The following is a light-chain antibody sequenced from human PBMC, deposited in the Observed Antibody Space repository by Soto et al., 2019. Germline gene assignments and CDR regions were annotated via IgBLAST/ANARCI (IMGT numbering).Light chain of an antibody. Sequence: DIQVTQSASTLSASVCERVTISCRASQTISTWLAWYQQKPGKAPKPLISGASSLQSGVPSRVSGSGSGTEFTLTISSLQPDDFATYYCQQYNSYSLTFGQGTKVDIK. CDR2: GAS. CDR3: QQYNSYSLT. V-gene: IGKV1-5*01. J-gene: IGKJ1*01. CDR1: QTISTW.